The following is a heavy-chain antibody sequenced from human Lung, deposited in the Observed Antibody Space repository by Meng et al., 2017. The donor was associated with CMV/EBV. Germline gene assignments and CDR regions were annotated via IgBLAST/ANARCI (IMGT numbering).Heavy chain of an antibody. V-gene: IGHV1-46*01. CDR2: FNPNGDVT. Sequence: QGHLVQSGSELKKPGVSLKLSCETSGFTFTTYFMHWLRQAPGQGLQWMGLFNPNGDVTTYSPRFQGGITLTGDTSTSTLYMELSSLTSDDTAVYYCAREMPMTCYFDQWGQGTLVTVSS. J-gene: IGHJ4*03. CDR3: AREMPMTCYFDQ. D-gene: IGHD3-22*01. CDR1: GFTFTTYF.